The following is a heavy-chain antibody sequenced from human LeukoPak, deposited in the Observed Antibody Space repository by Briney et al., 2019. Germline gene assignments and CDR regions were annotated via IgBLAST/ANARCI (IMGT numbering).Heavy chain of an antibody. Sequence: PGGSLRLSCAASGFTFSSHWMHWVRQAPGKGLVWVSRINSDGSNTNYADSVKGRFTISRDNAKNTLYLQMNSLRVEDTAVYYCGRHGGAFEIWGQGTMVTVSS. CDR2: INSDGSNT. CDR1: GFTFSSHW. J-gene: IGHJ3*02. CDR3: GRHGGAFEI. V-gene: IGHV3-74*01.